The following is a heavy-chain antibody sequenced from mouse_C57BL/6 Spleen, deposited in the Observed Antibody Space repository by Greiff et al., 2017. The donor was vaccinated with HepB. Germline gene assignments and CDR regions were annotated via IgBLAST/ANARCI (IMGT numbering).Heavy chain of an antibody. J-gene: IGHJ1*03. D-gene: IGHD1-1*01. CDR2: FYPGSGSI. Sequence: QVQLQQSGAELVKPGASVKLSCKASGYTFTEYTIHWVKQRSGQGLEWIGWFYPGSGSIKYNEKFKGKATLTADKSSSTAYMELRSLTSEDSAVYFCARKGTVVAKDWYFDVWGTGTTVTVSS. V-gene: IGHV1-62-2*01. CDR1: GYTFTEYT. CDR3: ARKGTVVAKDWYFDV.